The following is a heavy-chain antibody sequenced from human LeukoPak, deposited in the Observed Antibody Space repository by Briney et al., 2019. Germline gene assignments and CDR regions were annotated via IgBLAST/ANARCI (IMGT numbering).Heavy chain of an antibody. Sequence: PGGSLRLSCAVSGFTFSDYYMTWVRQAPGKGLEWLSYISGNSGDINYLDSVRGRFTISRDNSKNTLYLQMNSLRAEDTAVYYCARDRVALLTAYGDYSCGYFDYWGQGTLVTVSS. D-gene: IGHD4-17*01. CDR1: GFTFSDYY. J-gene: IGHJ4*02. CDR3: ARDRVALLTAYGDYSCGYFDY. CDR2: ISGNSGDI. V-gene: IGHV3-11*06.